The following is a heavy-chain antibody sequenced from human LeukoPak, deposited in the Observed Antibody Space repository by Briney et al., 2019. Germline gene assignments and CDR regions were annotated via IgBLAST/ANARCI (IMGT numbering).Heavy chain of an antibody. CDR1: GGSISSYY. V-gene: IGHV4-59*01. CDR3: ARGTYYQYNWFDP. Sequence: SETLSLTCTVCGGSISSYYWSWLRQPPGKGLEWIGYIYYSGSTNYNPSLKSRVTISVDTSKNQFSLKLSSVTAADTAVYYCARGTYYQYNWFDPWGQGTLVTVSS. CDR2: IYYSGST. D-gene: IGHD3-22*01. J-gene: IGHJ5*02.